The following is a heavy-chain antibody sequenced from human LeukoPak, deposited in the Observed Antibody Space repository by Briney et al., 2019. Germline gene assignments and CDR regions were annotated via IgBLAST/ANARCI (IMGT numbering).Heavy chain of an antibody. J-gene: IGHJ4*02. CDR1: GFPFINYG. V-gene: IGHV3-30*02. Sequence: PGGSLRLSCEASGFPFINYGMHWVRQAPGKGLQWVAFVRYDGRVTNFADSVNGRFTISRDTSKNTLYLQMNNLRTEDTALYYCAKGPYHSSAYELEFDFWGQGTLVAVSS. CDR2: VRYDGRVT. D-gene: IGHD3-22*01. CDR3: AKGPYHSSAYELEFDF.